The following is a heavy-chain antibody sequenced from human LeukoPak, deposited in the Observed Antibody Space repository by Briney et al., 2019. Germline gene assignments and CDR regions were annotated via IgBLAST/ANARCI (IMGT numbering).Heavy chain of an antibody. CDR1: GFTFSSYE. Sequence: PGGSLRLSCAASGFTFSSYEMNWVRQAPGKRLEWIGSIYYSGSTYYNPSLKSRVTISVDTSKNQFSLKLSSVTAADTAVYYCARQPGIAVAGMYWGQGTLVTVSS. V-gene: IGHV4-39*01. CDR2: IYYSGST. J-gene: IGHJ4*02. CDR3: ARQPGIAVAGMY. D-gene: IGHD6-19*01.